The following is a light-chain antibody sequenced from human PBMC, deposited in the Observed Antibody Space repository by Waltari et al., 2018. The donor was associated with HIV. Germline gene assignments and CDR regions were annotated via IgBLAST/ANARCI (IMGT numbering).Light chain of an antibody. Sequence: DIQMTQSPSTLSASVGDRVPITCRASQSISSWFAWYQQKPGKAPKLPIYKASSLESGVPSRFSGSGSGTEFTLTISSLQPDDFATYYCQQYNSYSYTFGQGTKLEIK. CDR3: QQYNSYSYT. CDR2: KAS. V-gene: IGKV1-5*03. J-gene: IGKJ2*01. CDR1: QSISSW.